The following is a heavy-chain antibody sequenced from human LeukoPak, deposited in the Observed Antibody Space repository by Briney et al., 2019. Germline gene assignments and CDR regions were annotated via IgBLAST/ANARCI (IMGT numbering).Heavy chain of an antibody. Sequence: GGSLRLSCAASGFTFSSYAMHWVRQAPGKGLEWVAVIWYDGSNKYYADSVKGRFTISRDNSKNTLYLQMNSLRAEGTAVYYCAKGGIVGATVPFDYWGQGTLVTVSS. CDR3: AKGGIVGATVPFDY. V-gene: IGHV3-33*06. J-gene: IGHJ4*02. D-gene: IGHD1-26*01. CDR1: GFTFSSYA. CDR2: IWYDGSNK.